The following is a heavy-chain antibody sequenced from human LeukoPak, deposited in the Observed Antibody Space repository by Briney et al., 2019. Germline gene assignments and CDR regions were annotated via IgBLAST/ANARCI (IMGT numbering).Heavy chain of an antibody. V-gene: IGHV3-33*08. D-gene: IGHD4-17*01. CDR3: ARRSVTTFDY. CDR2: IRYDGSNK. CDR1: GLTVSSTY. Sequence: GGSLRLSCAASGLTVSSTYMSWVRQAPGKGLEWVAFIRYDGSNKYYADSVKGRFTISRDNSKNTLYLQMSSLRADDTAVYYCARRSVTTFDYWGQGTLVTVSS. J-gene: IGHJ4*02.